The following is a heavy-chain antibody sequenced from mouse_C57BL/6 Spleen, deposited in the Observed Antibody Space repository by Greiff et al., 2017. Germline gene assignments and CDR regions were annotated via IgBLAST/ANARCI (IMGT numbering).Heavy chain of an antibody. CDR2: ISYDCSN. Sequence: EVQLQQSGPGLVKPSQSLSLTCSVTGYSITSGYYSYWIRQFPGNKLEWMGYISYDCSNNYNPSLKNRIAITRDTSKNQFFLKLNSVTTEDTATYYCARVKGYYGSSFFDYWGQGTTRTVSS. CDR1: GYSITSGYY. D-gene: IGHD1-1*01. CDR3: ARVKGYYGSSFFDY. V-gene: IGHV3-6*01. J-gene: IGHJ2*01.